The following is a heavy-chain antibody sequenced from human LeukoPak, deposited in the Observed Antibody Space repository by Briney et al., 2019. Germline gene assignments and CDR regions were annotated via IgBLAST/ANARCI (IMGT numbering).Heavy chain of an antibody. CDR1: GGSISSSNW. CDR2: IYHSGST. CDR3: ARIVLGDGYNTHFDY. J-gene: IGHJ4*02. Sequence: PSETLSLTCAVSGGSISSSNWWSWVRQPPGKGLEWIGEIYHSGSTYYNPSLKSRVTISVDTSKNQFSLKLSSVTAADTAVYYCARIVLGDGYNTHFDYWGQGTLVTVSS. V-gene: IGHV4-4*02. D-gene: IGHD5-24*01.